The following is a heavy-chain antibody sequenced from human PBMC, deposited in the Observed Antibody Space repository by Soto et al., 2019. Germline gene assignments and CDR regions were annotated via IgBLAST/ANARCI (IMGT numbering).Heavy chain of an antibody. J-gene: IGHJ3*02. CDR2: IYHSGLI. V-gene: IGHV4-4*02. D-gene: IGHD6-25*01. CDR1: SGSISSSNW. Sequence: QVQLQETGPGLVKPSGTLSLTCAVSSGSISSSNWWNWVRQPPGKELEWIGEIYHSGLIKYNPSLKSRVTISVDKSKNQFSLKLSSVTAADTAVYYCARDRLTGGGAFDIWGQGTMVTVSS. CDR3: ARDRLTGGGAFDI.